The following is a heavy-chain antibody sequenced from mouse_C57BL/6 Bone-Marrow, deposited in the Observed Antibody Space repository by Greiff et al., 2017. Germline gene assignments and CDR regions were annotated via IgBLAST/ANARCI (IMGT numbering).Heavy chain of an antibody. J-gene: IGHJ2*01. D-gene: IGHD4-1*01. CDR2: INPNNGGT. V-gene: IGHV1-18*01. Sequence: EVQLQESGPELVKPGASVKIPCKASGYTFTDYNMDWVKQSHGKSLEWIGDINPNNGGTIYNQKFKGKATLTVDKSSSTAYMELRSLTSEDTAVYYCARRWDGFDYWGQGTTLTGSS. CDR1: GYTFTDYN. CDR3: ARRWDGFDY.